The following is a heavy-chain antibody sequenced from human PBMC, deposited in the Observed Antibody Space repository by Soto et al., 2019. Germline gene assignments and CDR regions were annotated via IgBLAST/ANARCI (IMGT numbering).Heavy chain of an antibody. V-gene: IGHV3-30*18. D-gene: IGHD3-16*02. Sequence: QVQLVESGGGVVQPGRSLRLSCAASGFTFSSYAMHWVRQAPCKGLEWVAIMSYDGNNQYYADSVKGRFTISRDNFKNTLHLQMKSLRAEDTAVYYCAKALGELSPESFDYWGQGILVTVSS. J-gene: IGHJ4*02. CDR2: MSYDGNNQ. CDR3: AKALGELSPESFDY. CDR1: GFTFSSYA.